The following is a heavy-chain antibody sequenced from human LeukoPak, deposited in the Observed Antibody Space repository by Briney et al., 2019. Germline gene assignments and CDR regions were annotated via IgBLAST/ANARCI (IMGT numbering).Heavy chain of an antibody. CDR2: IYSGGST. D-gene: IGHD3-10*01. CDR3: ARGELYGTLDY. J-gene: IGHJ4*02. V-gene: IGHV3-53*01. Sequence: GGSLRLARAASGFTVSSNYMSWVRQAPGKGLEWVSVIYSGGSTYYADSVKGRFTISRDNSKNTLYLQMNSLRAEDTAVYYCARGELYGTLDYWGQGTLVTVSS. CDR1: GFTVSSNY.